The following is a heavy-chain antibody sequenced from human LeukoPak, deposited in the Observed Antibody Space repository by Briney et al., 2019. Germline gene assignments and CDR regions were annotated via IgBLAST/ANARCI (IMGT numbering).Heavy chain of an antibody. CDR2: INHSGST. Sequence: SETLSLTCAVYGGSFSGYYWSWIRQPPGKGLEWIGEINHSGSTNYNPSLKSRVTISVDTSKNQFSLKLSSVTAADTAVYYCAKLSTMIVPRDYFDFWGQGTLVTVSS. CDR3: AKLSTMIVPRDYFDF. V-gene: IGHV4-34*01. CDR1: GGSFSGYY. J-gene: IGHJ4*02. D-gene: IGHD3-22*01.